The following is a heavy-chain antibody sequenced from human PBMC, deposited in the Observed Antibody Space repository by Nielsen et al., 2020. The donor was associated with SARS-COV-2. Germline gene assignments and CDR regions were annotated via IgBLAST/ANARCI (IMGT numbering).Heavy chain of an antibody. CDR2: ISSSGSTI. Sequence: GGSLRLSCAASGFTSSSYEMNWVRQAPGKGLEWVSYISSSGSTIYYADSVKGRFTISRDNAKNSLYLQMNSLRAEDTAVYYCARDYTGHYYYGMDVWGQGTTVTVSS. V-gene: IGHV3-48*03. CDR1: GFTSSSYE. J-gene: IGHJ6*02. D-gene: IGHD2-2*02. CDR3: ARDYTGHYYYGMDV.